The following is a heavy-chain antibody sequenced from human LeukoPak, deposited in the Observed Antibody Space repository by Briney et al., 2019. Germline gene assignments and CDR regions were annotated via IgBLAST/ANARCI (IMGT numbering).Heavy chain of an antibody. J-gene: IGHJ4*02. Sequence: GESLKISCKGSGYSFTSYWIGWVRQMPGKGLEWMGIIYPGDSDTRYSPSFQGQVTISADKSISTAYLQWSSLKASDTAMYYCARQTSTRNYYDSSGYWMPCDYWGQGTLVTVSP. CDR3: ARQTSTRNYYDSSGYWMPCDY. D-gene: IGHD3-22*01. CDR2: IYPGDSDT. CDR1: GYSFTSYW. V-gene: IGHV5-51*01.